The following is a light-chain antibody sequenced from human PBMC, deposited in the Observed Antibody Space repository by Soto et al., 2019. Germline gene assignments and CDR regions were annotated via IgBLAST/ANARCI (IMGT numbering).Light chain of an antibody. V-gene: IGKV3-20*01. CDR1: QSVSNSY. CDR3: QQCGSSPPYT. J-gene: IGKJ2*01. Sequence: EIVLTQSPGTLSLSPGERATLSCRASQSVSNSYLAWYQQKPGQAPRLLIYGASSRATGIPDRFSGSGSGTDFTLTISRLEPEDFAVYYCQQCGSSPPYTFGQGTKLEIK. CDR2: GAS.